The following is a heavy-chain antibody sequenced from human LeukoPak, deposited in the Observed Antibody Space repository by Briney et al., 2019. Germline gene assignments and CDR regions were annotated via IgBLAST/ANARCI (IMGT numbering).Heavy chain of an antibody. J-gene: IGHJ4*02. Sequence: PGGSLRLSCVASGFSFDDYGMFWVRQTPGKGLEWVSGISWNSGNIGYADSVKGRFTVSRDNGKNSLYLQMNSLRAEDTAVYFCASPAIRGYSYGYPFDYWGQGTLITVSS. V-gene: IGHV3-9*01. CDR2: ISWNSGNI. CDR1: GFSFDDYG. D-gene: IGHD5-18*01. CDR3: ASPAIRGYSYGYPFDY.